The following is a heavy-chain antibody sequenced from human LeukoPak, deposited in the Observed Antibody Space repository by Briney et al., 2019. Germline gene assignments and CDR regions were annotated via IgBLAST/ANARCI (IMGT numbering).Heavy chain of an antibody. Sequence: SETLSLTCTVSGGSISSSSYYWGWIRQPPGKGLEWIGSIYYSGSTYYNPSLKSRVTISVDTSKNQFSLKLSSVTAADTAVYYCASTIAAARKRWFDPWGQGTLVTVSS. CDR1: GGSISSSSYY. CDR2: IYYSGST. V-gene: IGHV4-39*01. D-gene: IGHD6-13*01. CDR3: ASTIAAARKRWFDP. J-gene: IGHJ5*02.